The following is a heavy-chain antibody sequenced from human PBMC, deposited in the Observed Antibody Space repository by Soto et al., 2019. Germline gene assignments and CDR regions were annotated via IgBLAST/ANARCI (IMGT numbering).Heavy chain of an antibody. D-gene: IGHD4-4*01. Sequence: GGSLRLSCAASGFTFSSYAMHWVRQAPGKGLEYVSAISSNGGSTYYANSVKGRFTISRDNSKNTLYLQMGSLRAEDMAVYYCARERRNHNWFDPWGQGTLVTVSS. V-gene: IGHV3-64*01. CDR3: ARERRNHNWFDP. CDR1: GFTFSSYA. CDR2: ISSNGGST. J-gene: IGHJ5*02.